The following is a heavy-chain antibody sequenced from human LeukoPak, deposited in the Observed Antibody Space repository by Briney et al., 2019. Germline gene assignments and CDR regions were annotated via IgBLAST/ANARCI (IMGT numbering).Heavy chain of an antibody. CDR1: GGSISTYY. CDR2: IYYSGST. D-gene: IGHD1-7*01. CDR3: ASLNWHYERHLDY. Sequence: SETLSLTCSVSGGSISTYYWSWLRQPPGKGLEWLGYIYYSGSTNYNPSRKSRVTISVDKSKDQVALQLSPATAADTAVYYCASLNWHYERHLDYWGQGTLVTVSS. J-gene: IGHJ4*02. V-gene: IGHV4-59*08.